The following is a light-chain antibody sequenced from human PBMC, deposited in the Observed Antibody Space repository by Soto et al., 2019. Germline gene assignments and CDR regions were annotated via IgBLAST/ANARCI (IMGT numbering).Light chain of an antibody. J-gene: IGLJ1*01. CDR2: EVS. CDR3: SSYTSSSTLYV. CDR1: NSDVGSYNR. Sequence: QPALTQPPSVSGSPGQSVTISCTGTNSDVGSYNRVSWYQQPPGTAPKLMIYEVSNRPSGVPDRFSGSKSGNTASLTISGLQAEDEADYYCSSYTSSSTLYVFGTGTKVTVL. V-gene: IGLV2-18*02.